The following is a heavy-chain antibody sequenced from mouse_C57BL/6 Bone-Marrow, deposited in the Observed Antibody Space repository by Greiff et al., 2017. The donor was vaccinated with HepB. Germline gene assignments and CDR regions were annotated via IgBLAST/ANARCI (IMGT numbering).Heavy chain of an antibody. Sequence: EVKVVESGGGLVKPGGSLKLSCAASGFTFSDYGMHWVRQAPEKGLEWVAYISSGSSTIYYADTVKGRCTISRDNAKNTLFLQMTSLRSEDTAMYYCASYYGSSYVRYAMDYWGQGTSVTVSS. V-gene: IGHV5-17*01. J-gene: IGHJ4*01. CDR2: ISSGSSTI. CDR3: ASYYGSSYVRYAMDY. D-gene: IGHD1-1*01. CDR1: GFTFSDYG.